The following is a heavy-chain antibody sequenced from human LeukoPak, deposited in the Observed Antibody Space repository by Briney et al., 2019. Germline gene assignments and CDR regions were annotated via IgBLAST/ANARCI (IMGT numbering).Heavy chain of an antibody. J-gene: IGHJ5*02. CDR1: GSFFTSYW. V-gene: IGHV5-51*01. CDR3: ARHRSERRGWFDP. D-gene: IGHD5-24*01. CDR2: IYPGDSDT. Sequence: GASLKISCDGSGSFFTSYWIGLVRQMPGKGLELMGIIYPGDSDTRYSPSFQGQVTISADKSISTAYLQWSSLKASDTAMYYCARHRSERRGWFDPWGQGTLVTVSS.